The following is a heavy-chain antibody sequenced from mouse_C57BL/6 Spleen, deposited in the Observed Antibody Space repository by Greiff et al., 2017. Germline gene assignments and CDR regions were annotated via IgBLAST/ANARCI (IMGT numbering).Heavy chain of an antibody. D-gene: IGHD1-1*01. V-gene: IGHV5-4*01. J-gene: IGHJ2*01. CDR1: GFTFSSYA. CDR2: ISDGGSYT. CDR3: ARAQIGTTVVSYFDY. Sequence: EVQGVESGGGLVKPGGSLKLSCAASGFTFSSYAMSWVRQTPEKRLEWVATISDGGSYTYYPDNVKGRFTISRDNAKNNLYLQMSHLKSEDTAMYYCARAQIGTTVVSYFDYWGQGTTLTVSS.